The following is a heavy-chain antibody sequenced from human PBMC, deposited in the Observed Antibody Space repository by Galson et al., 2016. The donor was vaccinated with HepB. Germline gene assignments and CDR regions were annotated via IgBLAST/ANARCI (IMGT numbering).Heavy chain of an antibody. CDR3: ARDRGYCTGGSCYRFFDF. CDR1: GFSFNIFS. D-gene: IGHD2-15*01. CDR2: SDTTSTTT. J-gene: IGHJ3*01. V-gene: IGHV3-48*01. Sequence: SLRLSCAASGFSFNIFSVSWVRQAPGKGLEWISYSDTTSTTTYYAESVRGRFTISRDNAKRLVHPQLNGLRVDDTAVYYCARDRGYCTGGSCYRFFDFWGQGIMVTVSS.